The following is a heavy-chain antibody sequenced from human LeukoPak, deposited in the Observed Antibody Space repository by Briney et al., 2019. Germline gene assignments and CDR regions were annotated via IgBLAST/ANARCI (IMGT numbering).Heavy chain of an antibody. Sequence: GGSLRISCAASGFTFSSYSMNWVRQAPGKGLEWVSYISSSSSTIYYADSVKGRFTISRDNAKNSLYLQMNSLRAEDTAVYYCARRGTGYSSGPADYWGQGTLVTVSS. CDR1: GFTFSSYS. CDR2: ISSSSSTI. CDR3: ARRGTGYSSGPADY. J-gene: IGHJ4*02. D-gene: IGHD6-19*01. V-gene: IGHV3-48*04.